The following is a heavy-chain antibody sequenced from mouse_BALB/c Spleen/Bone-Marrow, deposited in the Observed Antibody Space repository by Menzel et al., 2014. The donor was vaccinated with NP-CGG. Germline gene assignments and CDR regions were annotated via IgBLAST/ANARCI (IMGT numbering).Heavy chain of an antibody. Sequence: EVQLQQSGAELVKPGASVKLSCTASGCNIKDTYMHWVKQRPEQGLEWIAGIDPANGNTKYDPKFQGKATITADTSSNTAYLQLSSLTSEDTAVYYCARGDYGAFAYWGQGTLVTVSA. CDR3: ARGDYGAFAY. D-gene: IGHD2-4*01. CDR2: IDPANGNT. J-gene: IGHJ3*01. CDR1: GCNIKDTY. V-gene: IGHV14-3*02.